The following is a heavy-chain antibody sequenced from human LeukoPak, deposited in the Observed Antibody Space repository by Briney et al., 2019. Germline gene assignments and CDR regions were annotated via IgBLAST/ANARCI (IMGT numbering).Heavy chain of an antibody. CDR3: ARPSPGTVDY. CDR1: GGSISSSSYY. CDR2: IYYSGST. V-gene: IGHV4-39*01. Sequence: SETLSLTCTVSGGSISSSSYYWGWVRQPPGKGLEWIGNIYYSGSTYYNPSLKSRVTISLDTSKNQFSLKLSSVTAADTAVYYCARPSPGTVDYWGQGTLVTASS. D-gene: IGHD6-13*01. J-gene: IGHJ4*02.